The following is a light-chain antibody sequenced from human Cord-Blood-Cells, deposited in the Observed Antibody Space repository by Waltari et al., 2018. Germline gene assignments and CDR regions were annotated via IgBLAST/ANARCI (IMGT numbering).Light chain of an antibody. CDR1: QSVSYSSNNKNY. V-gene: IGKV4-1*01. CDR3: QQYYSTPLT. J-gene: IGKJ4*01. Sequence: DIVMTQSPHSLAVYLGERATLTCQSRQSVSYSSNNKNYLAWYQQKPGKPPKLLIYWASTWESGVPYRFSGSGSGTDFTLTISSLQAEDVAVYYCQQYYSTPLTFGGGTKVEIK. CDR2: WAS.